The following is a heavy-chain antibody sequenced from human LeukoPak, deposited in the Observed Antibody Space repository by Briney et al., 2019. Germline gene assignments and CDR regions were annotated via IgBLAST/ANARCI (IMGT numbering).Heavy chain of an antibody. D-gene: IGHD1-26*01. J-gene: IGHJ4*02. Sequence: GGSLRLSCAASGFTFSNYDMTWVRQAPGKGLEWVSIIYSGGSTSYADSVKGRFTISRDNSKNTLYLQMNSLRAEDTAVYYCARDVVGATYFDWGQGTLVTVSS. CDR1: GFTFSNYD. CDR2: IYSGGST. V-gene: IGHV3-53*01. CDR3: ARDVVGATYFD.